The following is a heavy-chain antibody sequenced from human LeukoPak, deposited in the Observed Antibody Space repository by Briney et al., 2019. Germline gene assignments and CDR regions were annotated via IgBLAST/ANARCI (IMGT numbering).Heavy chain of an antibody. J-gene: IGHJ4*02. Sequence: ASVKVSCKASGYTFTGYYMHWVRQAPGQGLEWMGWINPNSGGTNYAQKFQGRVTMTRDTSISTAYMELSRLGSDDTAVYYCARDTQDCGGDCYSFDYWGQGTLVTVSS. D-gene: IGHD2-21*02. V-gene: IGHV1-2*02. CDR3: ARDTQDCGGDCYSFDY. CDR1: GYTFTGYY. CDR2: INPNSGGT.